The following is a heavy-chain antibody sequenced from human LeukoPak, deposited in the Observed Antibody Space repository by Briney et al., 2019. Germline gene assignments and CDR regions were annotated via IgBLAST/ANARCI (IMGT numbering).Heavy chain of an antibody. D-gene: IGHD2-15*01. CDR1: GFTFSSYG. CDR3: ARVGGGRRDCSGGSCYWGSLDY. Sequence: GGSLRLSCAASGFTFSSYGMHWVRQAPGKGLEWVAFIRYDGSNKYYADSVKGRFTISRDNAKNSLYLQMNSLRAEDTAVYYCARVGGGRRDCSGGSCYWGSLDYWGQGTLVTVSS. J-gene: IGHJ4*02. V-gene: IGHV3-30*02. CDR2: IRYDGSNK.